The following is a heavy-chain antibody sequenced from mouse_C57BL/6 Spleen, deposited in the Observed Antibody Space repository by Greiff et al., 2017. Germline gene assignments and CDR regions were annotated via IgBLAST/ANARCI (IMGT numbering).Heavy chain of an antibody. CDR2: FSPGGGRI. D-gene: IGHD2-4*01. CDR1: GYTFTEYT. CDR3: ARHEEGDYDAWFAY. V-gene: IGHV1-62-2*01. J-gene: IGHJ3*01. Sequence: VQLQQSGAELVKPGASVKLSCKASGYTFTEYTIHWVKQRSGQGLAWIGWFSPGGGRIKSNEKFKDKATLTADKSSSTVYMELSRLTSEDSAVDFGARHEEGDYDAWFAYWGQGTLVTVSA.